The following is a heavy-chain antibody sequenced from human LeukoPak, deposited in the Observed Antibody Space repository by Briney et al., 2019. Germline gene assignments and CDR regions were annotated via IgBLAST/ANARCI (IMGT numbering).Heavy chain of an antibody. V-gene: IGHV3-23*01. CDR2: IGGSGDST. CDR3: AKSMYSGNVQRGLIDY. CDR1: GFSITTYA. J-gene: IGHJ4*02. Sequence: GGSLRLSCAASGFSITTYATGWVRQAPGKGLEWVSTIGGSGDSTYYADSVKGHFTISRDSSRNTLYHQMNSLRAEDTAIYYCAKSMYSGNVQRGLIDYWGQGTLVTVSS. D-gene: IGHD1-26*01.